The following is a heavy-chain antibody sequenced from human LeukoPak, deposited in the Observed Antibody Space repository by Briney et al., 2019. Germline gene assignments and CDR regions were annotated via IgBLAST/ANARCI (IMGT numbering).Heavy chain of an antibody. CDR3: AKKGYYDGSGYYMYYFDH. J-gene: IGHJ4*02. Sequence: GRSLRLSCAASGFTFSRYAMHWVRQAPGKGLEWVSAISGSGGTAYYADSVKGRFTISRDNSKNTLYLQMNSLRAEDTAVYYCAKKGYYDGSGYYMYYFDHWGQGTLVTVSS. CDR2: ISGSGGTA. V-gene: IGHV3-23*01. D-gene: IGHD3-22*01. CDR1: GFTFSRYA.